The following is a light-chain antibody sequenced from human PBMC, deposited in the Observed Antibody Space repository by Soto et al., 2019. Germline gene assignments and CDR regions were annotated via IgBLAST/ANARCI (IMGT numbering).Light chain of an antibody. CDR2: DVS. Sequence: DIQMTQSPSTLSASVGDRVTITCRASQTISNWLAWYQVKPGKAPKLLIYDVSKLRRGVPSRFSGGGSGTEFILTISSLQPEDFATYFCQQYNSYSPWTFGQGTKVDIK. CDR3: QQYNSYSPWT. V-gene: IGKV1-5*01. CDR1: QTISNW. J-gene: IGKJ1*01.